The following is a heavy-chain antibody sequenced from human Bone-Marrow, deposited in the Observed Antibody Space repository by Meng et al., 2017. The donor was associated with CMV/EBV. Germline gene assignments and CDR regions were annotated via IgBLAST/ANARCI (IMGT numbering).Heavy chain of an antibody. CDR1: GFTFSDYY. V-gene: IGHV3-11*04. CDR3: AREPASRDFDY. Sequence: LTCAASGFTFSDYYMSWIRQAPGKGLEWVSYISSSGSTIYYTDSVKGRFTISRDNAKNSLYLQMNSLRAEDTAVYYCAREPASRDFDYWGQGTLVTVSS. CDR2: ISSSGSTI. D-gene: IGHD1-14*01. J-gene: IGHJ4*02.